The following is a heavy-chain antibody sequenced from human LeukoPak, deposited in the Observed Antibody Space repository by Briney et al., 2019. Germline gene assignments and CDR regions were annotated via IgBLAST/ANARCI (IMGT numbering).Heavy chain of an antibody. Sequence: GASVKVSCKASGYTFTSYAMHWVRQAPGQRLEWMGWINAGNGNTKYSQEFQGRVTMTRNTSISTAYMELSSLRSEDTAVYYCARRSSSWYPWYYYYYMDVWGKGTTVTISS. V-gene: IGHV1-3*03. CDR2: INAGNGNT. D-gene: IGHD6-13*01. J-gene: IGHJ6*03. CDR1: GYTFTSYA. CDR3: ARRSSSWYPWYYYYYMDV.